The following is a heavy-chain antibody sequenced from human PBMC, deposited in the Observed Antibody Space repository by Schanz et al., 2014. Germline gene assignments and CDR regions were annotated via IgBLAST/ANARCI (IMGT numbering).Heavy chain of an antibody. CDR2: INSDGDIT. Sequence: EVQLVESGGGLIRPGGSLRLSCAASGFTFSNYWMHWVRQAPGKGLVWVSRINSDGDITTYADSVRGRFTISRDNAKNTLYLQMNRLRGEETAVYYCAREAREIRMVVTSRYYYFHGMDVWGQGTTVTVSS. CDR1: GFTFSNYW. D-gene: IGHD2-21*02. J-gene: IGHJ6*02. CDR3: AREAREIRMVVTSRYYYFHGMDV. V-gene: IGHV3-74*01.